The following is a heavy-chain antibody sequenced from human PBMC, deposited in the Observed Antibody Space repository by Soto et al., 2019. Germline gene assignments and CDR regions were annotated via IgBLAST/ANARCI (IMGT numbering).Heavy chain of an antibody. V-gene: IGHV3-21*01. J-gene: IGHJ5*02. CDR3: VRSGTARLLRHSWFDT. CDR1: GFTFNTYD. CDR2: ITTSSAYI. D-gene: IGHD2-21*01. Sequence: EVQLVESGGGLVKPGGSLRLSCAASGFTFNTYDMNWVRQAPGKGLEWVSSITTSSAYIYYADSLKGRITIARDNAKNSLFLQMTSLRAEDTAVYYCVRSGTARLLRHSWFDTWGQGTLVTVS.